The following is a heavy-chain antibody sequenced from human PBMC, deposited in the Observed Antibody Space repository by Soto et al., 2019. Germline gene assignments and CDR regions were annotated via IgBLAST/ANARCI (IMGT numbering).Heavy chain of an antibody. CDR3: ARDFDITGTPYFDY. Sequence: ASVKVSCKASGYTFTSYGIIWVRQAPGQGLEWMGWISAYNGNTNYAQKLQGRVTMTTDTSTSTAYMELRSLRSDDTAVYYCARDFDITGTPYFDYWGQGTLVTVSS. J-gene: IGHJ4*02. CDR1: GYTFTSYG. V-gene: IGHV1-18*01. CDR2: ISAYNGNT. D-gene: IGHD1-20*01.